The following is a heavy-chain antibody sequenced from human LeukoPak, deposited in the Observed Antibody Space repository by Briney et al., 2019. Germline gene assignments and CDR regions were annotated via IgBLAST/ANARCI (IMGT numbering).Heavy chain of an antibody. J-gene: IGHJ2*01. CDR1: GFTFSSYS. D-gene: IGHD3-3*01. CDR3: ARDSPYYDFWSVRNWYFDL. Sequence: PGGSLRLSCAASGFTFSSYSMNWVRQAPGKGLEWVSSISSSSSYIYYADSVKGRFTISRDNAKNSLYLQINSLRAEDTAVYYCARDSPYYDFWSVRNWYFDLWGRGTLVTVSS. V-gene: IGHV3-21*04. CDR2: ISSSSSYI.